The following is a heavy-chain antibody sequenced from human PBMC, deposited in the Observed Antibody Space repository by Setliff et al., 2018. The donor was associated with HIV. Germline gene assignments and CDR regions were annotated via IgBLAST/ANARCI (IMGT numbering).Heavy chain of an antibody. J-gene: IGHJ4*02. Sequence: ASVMVSCKASGYTFINYAIHWVRQAPGHRLEWMGWINSDKGNTKYSQKFQGRITITRDTSASTAYIEVSSLKSEDTAVYYCATLGVAVTGTVDYWGQGTLVTVSS. V-gene: IGHV1-3*01. CDR1: GYTFINYA. CDR2: INSDKGNT. D-gene: IGHD6-19*01. CDR3: ATLGVAVTGTVDY.